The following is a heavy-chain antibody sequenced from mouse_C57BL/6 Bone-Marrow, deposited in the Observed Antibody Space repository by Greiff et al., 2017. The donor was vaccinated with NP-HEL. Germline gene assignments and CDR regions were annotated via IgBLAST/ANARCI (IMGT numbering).Heavy chain of an antibody. V-gene: IGHV5-6*01. D-gene: IGHD1-1*01. Sequence: EVMLVESGGDLVKPGGSLKLSCAASGFTFSSYGMSWVRQTPDKRLEWVATISSGGSYTYYPDSVKGRFTISRDNAKNTLYLQMSSLKSEDTAMYYCARQEVYYGSSYVYYFDYWGQGTTLTVSS. CDR1: GFTFSSYG. J-gene: IGHJ2*01. CDR2: ISSGGSYT. CDR3: ARQEVYYGSSYVYYFDY.